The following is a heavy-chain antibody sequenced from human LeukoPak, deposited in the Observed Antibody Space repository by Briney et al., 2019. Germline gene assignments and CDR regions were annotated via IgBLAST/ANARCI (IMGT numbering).Heavy chain of an antibody. V-gene: IGHV3-53*01. J-gene: IGHJ4*02. CDR2: IYSGGRT. CDR3: ARDGCGAGSCYYLDY. CDR1: GFTVSSNS. Sequence: PGGSLRLSCAASGFTVSSNSMSWVRQAPGKGLEWVSVIYSGGRTNYADSVKGRITISRDNAKNSLYLQMNSLRAEDTAVYYCARDGCGAGSCYYLDYWGQGTLVTVSS. D-gene: IGHD2-15*01.